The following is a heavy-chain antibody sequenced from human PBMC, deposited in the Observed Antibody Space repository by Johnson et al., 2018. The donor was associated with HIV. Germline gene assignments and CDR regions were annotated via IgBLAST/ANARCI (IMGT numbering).Heavy chain of an antibody. J-gene: IGHJ3*01. Sequence: VQLVESGGGVVQPGRSLRLSCAASGFTFSSYAMSWVRQAPGKGLEWVSAISGSGGSTGYGESVKGRFTISRDNAKNSLYLQMNSLKVGDTAFYYCVRDGVYCSGGTCYGVFDVWGQGTMVTVSS. CDR3: VRDGVYCSGGTCYGVFDV. V-gene: IGHV3-23*04. CDR2: ISGSGGST. D-gene: IGHD2-15*01. CDR1: GFTFSSYA.